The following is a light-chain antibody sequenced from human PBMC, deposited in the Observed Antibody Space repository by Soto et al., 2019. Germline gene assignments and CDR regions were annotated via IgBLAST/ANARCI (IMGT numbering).Light chain of an antibody. CDR2: GAS. J-gene: IGKJ2*01. Sequence: EIVLTQSPGTLSLSPGERATLSCRASQSVSSSYLAWYQQKPGQAPRLLIYGASSRATGIPDRFSGSGSGTDFTLTISRMEPEDFAVSYCQQYGRSPTYPFGQGTKLEIK. V-gene: IGKV3-20*01. CDR3: QQYGRSPTYP. CDR1: QSVSSSY.